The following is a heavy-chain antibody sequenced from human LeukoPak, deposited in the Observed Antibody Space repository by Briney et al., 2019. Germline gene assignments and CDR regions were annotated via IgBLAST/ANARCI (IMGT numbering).Heavy chain of an antibody. CDR2: INSDGSST. V-gene: IGHV3-74*01. Sequence: GGSLRLSCAASGFTFSSYWMHWVRQAPGKGLVWVSHINSDGSSTSYADSVKGRFTISRDNAKNTLYLQMNSLRAEDTAVYYCASPLAFHYYDPSSGYWGQGTLVTVSS. CDR1: GFTFSSYW. J-gene: IGHJ4*02. CDR3: ASPLAFHYYDPSSGY. D-gene: IGHD3-22*01.